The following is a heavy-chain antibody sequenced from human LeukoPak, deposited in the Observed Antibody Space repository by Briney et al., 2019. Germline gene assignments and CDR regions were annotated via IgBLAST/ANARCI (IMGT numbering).Heavy chain of an antibody. J-gene: IGHJ4*02. CDR1: GFTFSSYG. Sequence: PGGSLRLSCAASGFTFSSYGMHWVRQAPGKGLEWVALIRYDGSNKYYADSVKGRFTISRDNSKNTLYLQMNSLRAEDTAVYYCAKDHGIYGSGSYFPHWGQGTLVTVSS. V-gene: IGHV3-30*02. CDR2: IRYDGSNK. D-gene: IGHD3-10*01. CDR3: AKDHGIYGSGSYFPH.